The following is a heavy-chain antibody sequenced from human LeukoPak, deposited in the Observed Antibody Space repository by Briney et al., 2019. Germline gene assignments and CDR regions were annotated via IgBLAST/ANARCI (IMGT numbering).Heavy chain of an antibody. D-gene: IGHD2-2*01. CDR2: IYYSGST. V-gene: IGHV4-59*12. CDR1: GGSISSYY. J-gene: IGHJ5*02. CDR3: ARERVRYCSSTSCYDEGWFDP. Sequence: SETLSLTCTVSGGSISSYYWSWIRQPPGKGLEWIGYIYYSGSTNYNPSLKSRVTISVDTSKNQFSLKLSSVTAADTAGYYCARERVRYCSSTSCYDEGWFDPWGQGTLVTVSS.